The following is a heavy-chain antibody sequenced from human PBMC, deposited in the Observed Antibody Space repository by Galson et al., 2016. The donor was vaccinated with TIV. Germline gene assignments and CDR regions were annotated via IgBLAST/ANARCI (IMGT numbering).Heavy chain of an antibody. CDR1: GFSLPTTGMR. Sequence: PALVKPTQTLTLTCSVSGFSLPTTGMRVSWIRQPPGGALEWLARIDWEDDKFYSPSLKTRLSISKVTSNNQVGLTMTNMDPVDTATYYCARMYRHGFDIWGQGTMVTVS. CDR3: ARMYRHGFDI. J-gene: IGHJ3*02. D-gene: IGHD3-16*02. CDR2: IDWEDDK. V-gene: IGHV2-70*04.